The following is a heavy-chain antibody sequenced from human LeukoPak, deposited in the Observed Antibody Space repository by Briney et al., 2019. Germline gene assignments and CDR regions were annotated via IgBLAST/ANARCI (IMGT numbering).Heavy chain of an antibody. D-gene: IGHD6-13*01. CDR2: INPNGGGT. V-gene: IGHV1-2*06. CDR1: GYTFTGYY. Sequence: ASVKVSCKASGYTFTGYYMHWVRQAPGQGLEWMGRINPNGGGTNYVQKFQGRVTMTRDTSISTAYMELSRLRSDDTAVYYCARVGSSSWYSFDYCGQGTLATVSS. CDR3: ARVGSSSWYSFDY. J-gene: IGHJ4*02.